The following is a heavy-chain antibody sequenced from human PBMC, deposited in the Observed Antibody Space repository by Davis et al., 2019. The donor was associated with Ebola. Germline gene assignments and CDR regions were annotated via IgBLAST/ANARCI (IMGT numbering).Heavy chain of an antibody. D-gene: IGHD2-15*01. CDR1: GGSISSGGYS. J-gene: IGHJ6*02. CDR3: ARTRVVAATSFYYYYYGMDV. V-gene: IGHV4-30-2*01. CDR2: IYHSGST. Sequence: LRLSCAVSGGSISSGGYSWSWIRQPPGKGLEWIGYIYHSGSTYYNPSLKSRVTISVDTSKNQFSLKLSSVTAADTAVYYCARTRVVAATSFYYYYYGMDVWGQGTTVTVSS.